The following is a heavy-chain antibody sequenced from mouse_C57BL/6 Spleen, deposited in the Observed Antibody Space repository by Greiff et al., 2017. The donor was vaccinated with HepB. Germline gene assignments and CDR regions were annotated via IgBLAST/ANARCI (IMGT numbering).Heavy chain of an antibody. CDR2: INPGSGGT. J-gene: IGHJ3*01. V-gene: IGHV1-54*01. CDR1: GYAFTNYL. D-gene: IGHD1-1*01. Sequence: VQLVESGAELVRPGTSVKVSCKASGYAFTNYLIEWVKQRPGQGLEWIGVINPGSGGTNYNEKFKGKATLTADKSSSTAYMQLSSLTSEDSAVYFCARSDYGSRFAYWGQGTLVTVSA. CDR3: ARSDYGSRFAY.